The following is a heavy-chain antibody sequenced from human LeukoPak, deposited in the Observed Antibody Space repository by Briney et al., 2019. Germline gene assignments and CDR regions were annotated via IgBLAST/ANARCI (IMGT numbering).Heavy chain of an antibody. J-gene: IGHJ3*02. CDR1: GYTFTDYY. CDR3: ATRGEEVLLDKAAFHI. Sequence: ASVKVSCKASGYTFTDYYMHWVRQAPGQGLEWMGWINPNSGGTHYAQKFQGRVTMTRDTSISTAYMDLSRLRSDDTAVYYCATRGEEVLLDKAAFHIWGQGTMVTVSS. D-gene: IGHD3-10*01. CDR2: INPNSGGT. V-gene: IGHV1-2*02.